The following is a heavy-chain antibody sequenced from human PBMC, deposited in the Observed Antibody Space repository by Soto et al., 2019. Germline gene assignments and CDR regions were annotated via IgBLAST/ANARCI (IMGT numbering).Heavy chain of an antibody. V-gene: IGHV4-39*01. CDR2: IYYSGST. J-gene: IGHJ6*02. CDR1: GGTISSSSYY. Sequence: SETLSLTCTVSGGTISSSSYYWGWIRQPPGKGLEWIGSIYYSGSTYYTPSLRSRVTISVDTSKNQFLLKLSSVTAAETAVYYCARVVVSPNYYYYYGLDVWGQGTTGTVS. D-gene: IGHD2-15*01. CDR3: ARVVVSPNYYYYYGLDV.